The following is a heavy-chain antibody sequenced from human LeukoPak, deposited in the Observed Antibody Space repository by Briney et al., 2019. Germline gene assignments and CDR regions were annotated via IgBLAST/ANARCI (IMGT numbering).Heavy chain of an antibody. Sequence: PGGSLRLSCAASGFTFSSYGMHWVRQAPGKGLEWVTFIRYDGNNKYFADSVKGQFTISRDNSKNTLYLQMNSLRAEDTAVYYCAKNNLVGATVEAFDIWGQGTMVTVSS. V-gene: IGHV3-30*02. J-gene: IGHJ3*02. CDR3: AKNNLVGATVEAFDI. CDR2: IRYDGNNK. CDR1: GFTFSSYG. D-gene: IGHD1-26*01.